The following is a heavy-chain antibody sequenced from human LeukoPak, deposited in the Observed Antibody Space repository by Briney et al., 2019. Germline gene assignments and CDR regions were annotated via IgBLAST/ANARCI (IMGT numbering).Heavy chain of an antibody. CDR2: IGSSSSYI. CDR3: ARDPYLANWGYYYYDMDV. V-gene: IGHV3-21*01. Sequence: PGGSLRLSCAASGFTFSSYSMNWFRQAPGKGLEWVSSIGSSSSYIYYADSVKGRFTISRDNAKNSLYLQMNGLRAEDTAVYYCARDPYLANWGYYYYDMDVWGQGTTVTVSS. CDR1: GFTFSSYS. J-gene: IGHJ6*02. D-gene: IGHD7-27*01.